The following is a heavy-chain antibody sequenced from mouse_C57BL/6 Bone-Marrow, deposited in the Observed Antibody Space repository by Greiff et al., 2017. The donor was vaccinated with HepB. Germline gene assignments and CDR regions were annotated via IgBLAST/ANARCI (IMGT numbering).Heavy chain of an antibody. D-gene: IGHD1-1*01. V-gene: IGHV1-22*01. CDR1: GYTFTDYN. Sequence: VQLKESGPELVKPGASVKMSCKASGYTFTDYNMHWVKQSHGKSLEWIGYINPNNGGTSYNQKFKGKATLTVNKSSSTAYMELRSLTSEDSAVYYCAMRYEPLDYWGQGTTLTVSS. CDR2: INPNNGGT. CDR3: AMRYEPLDY. J-gene: IGHJ2*01.